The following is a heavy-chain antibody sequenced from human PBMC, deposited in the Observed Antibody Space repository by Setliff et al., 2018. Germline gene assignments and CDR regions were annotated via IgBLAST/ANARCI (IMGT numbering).Heavy chain of an antibody. V-gene: IGHV4-39*01. J-gene: IGHJ4*02. CDR1: GGSINSGVYY. CDR2: IYHGGDT. CDR3: ARTGTYRYFDY. Sequence: SETLSLTCTVSGGSINSGVYYWGWIRRPPGKGLEWIGRIYHGGDTYYNASLKSRLTISVDTSKNQFSLKLRSVTAADTAVYYCARTGTYRYFDYWGQGALVTVSS. D-gene: IGHD1-1*01.